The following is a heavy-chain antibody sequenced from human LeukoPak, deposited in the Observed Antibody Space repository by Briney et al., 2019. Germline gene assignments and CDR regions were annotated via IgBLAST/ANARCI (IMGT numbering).Heavy chain of an antibody. CDR3: AKPITGYSSGWVFDY. V-gene: IGHV3-23*01. D-gene: IGHD6-19*01. J-gene: IGHJ4*02. Sequence: GGSLRLSCAASGFTFSSYAMSWVRQAPGKGLEWVSAISGSGGSTYYADSVKGRFTISRDNSKNTLYLQMNSLRAEDTAVYYGAKPITGYSSGWVFDYWGQGTLVTVSS. CDR1: GFTFSSYA. CDR2: ISGSGGST.